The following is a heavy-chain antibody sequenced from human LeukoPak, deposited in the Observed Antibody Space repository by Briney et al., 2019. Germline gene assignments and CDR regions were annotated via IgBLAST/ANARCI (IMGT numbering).Heavy chain of an antibody. J-gene: IGHJ4*02. Sequence: GGSLRLSCAASGFTFSSYGMHWVRQAPGKGLVWVSRINSDGSSTSYADSVKGRFTISRDNAKNTLYLQMNSLRAEDTAVYYCARAGSISYWFGYYFDYWGQGTLVTVSS. D-gene: IGHD2-8*02. CDR3: ARAGSISYWFGYYFDY. CDR2: INSDGSST. CDR1: GFTFSSYG. V-gene: IGHV3-74*01.